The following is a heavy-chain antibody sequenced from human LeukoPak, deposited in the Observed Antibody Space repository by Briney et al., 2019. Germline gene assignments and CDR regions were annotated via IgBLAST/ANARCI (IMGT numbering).Heavy chain of an antibody. J-gene: IGHJ4*02. CDR1: GFTFRRFA. CDR2: IAYDGSVK. V-gene: IGHV3-30*09. Sequence: GGSLRLSCAASGFTFRRFAMHWVRQAPGKGLEWVAVIAYDGSVKHYRDSVRGRFAISRDNSKNTLYLQLNNLRPDDTAMFYCVRDEEEMATDYVFDYWVRGTLVTVSS. D-gene: IGHD5-24*01. CDR3: VRDEEEMATDYVFDY.